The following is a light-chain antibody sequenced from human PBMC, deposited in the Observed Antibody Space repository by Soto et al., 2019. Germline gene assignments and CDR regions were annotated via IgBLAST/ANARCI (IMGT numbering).Light chain of an antibody. J-gene: IGKJ4*01. CDR2: DST. CDR3: QQRNSWPLT. Sequence: EIVLTQSPATLSLSPGERATLSCRTSQSVSRYLAWYQQKPGQAPRLLIYDSTDRATGLPARFSGSGSGTDFTLTINSLEPEDFAVYYRQQRNSWPLTFGGGTTVEIK. V-gene: IGKV3-11*01. CDR1: QSVSRY.